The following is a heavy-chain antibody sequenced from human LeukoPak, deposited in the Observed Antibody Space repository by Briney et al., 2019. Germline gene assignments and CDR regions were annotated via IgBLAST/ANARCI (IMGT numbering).Heavy chain of an antibody. Sequence: KSGGSLRLSCAASGCTFSSYSMNWVRQAPGKGLEWVSSISRSSSYIYYADSVKGRFTISRDNAKNSLYLQMNSLRAEDTAVYYCARDAGIAVAPFDYWGQGTLVTVSS. CDR1: GCTFSSYS. CDR3: ARDAGIAVAPFDY. CDR2: ISRSSSYI. D-gene: IGHD6-19*01. J-gene: IGHJ4*02. V-gene: IGHV3-21*01.